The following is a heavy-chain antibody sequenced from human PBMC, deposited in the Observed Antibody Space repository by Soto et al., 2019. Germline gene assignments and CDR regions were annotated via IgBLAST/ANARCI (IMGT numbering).Heavy chain of an antibody. Sequence: GGSLRLSCAASGFTFSSYAMSWVRQAPGKGLEWVSAISGSGSSTYYADSVKGRFTISRDNSKDTLYLQMNSLRAEDTAVYYCARIGGDPRFDYWGQGTLVTVSS. CDR2: ISGSGSST. CDR1: GFTFSSYA. CDR3: ARIGGDPRFDY. D-gene: IGHD2-21*02. J-gene: IGHJ4*02. V-gene: IGHV3-23*01.